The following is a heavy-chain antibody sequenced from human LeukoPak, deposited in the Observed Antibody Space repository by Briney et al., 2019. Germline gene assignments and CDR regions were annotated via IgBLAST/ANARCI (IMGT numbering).Heavy chain of an antibody. CDR3: ARDRGGYEAYGMDV. J-gene: IGHJ6*02. D-gene: IGHD5-12*01. CDR2: VNPNNGDA. V-gene: IGHV1-8*03. CDR1: GYSFTNYD. Sequence: ASVKVSCKASGYSFTNYDINWVRQAAGQGLEWMGWVNPNNGDAGFSQKFQGRVTITADTSTSTACMELRSLRSDDTAVYYCARDRGGYEAYGMDVWGQGTTVTVSS.